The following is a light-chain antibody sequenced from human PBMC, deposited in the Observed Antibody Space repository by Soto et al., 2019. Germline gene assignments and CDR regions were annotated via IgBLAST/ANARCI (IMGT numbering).Light chain of an antibody. CDR1: QGLRSH. CDR2: GAS. J-gene: IGKJ1*01. Sequence: EIVLTQSPGSLSVSPGEGASLXCRASQGLRSHLAWYQQTNGKAPRPLTYGASSRDTGITERFSGSGCGNAFIITISRLEPEDFAVYECQQFGPSPAFGQGTKVDIK. V-gene: IGKV3-20*01. CDR3: QQFGPSPA.